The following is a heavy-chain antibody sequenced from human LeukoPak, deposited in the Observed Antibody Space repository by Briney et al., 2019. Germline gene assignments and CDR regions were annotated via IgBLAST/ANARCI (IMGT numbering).Heavy chain of an antibody. CDR2: ISSSGSNI. D-gene: IGHD2-2*02. J-gene: IGHJ4*02. CDR1: GFTLSDYY. CDR3: ARDRDPYCSSTSCYTPDY. Sequence: GGSLRLSCAASGFTLSDYYMSSIRQAPGKGLEWVSYISSSGSNIYYAGSVKGRFTISRDNAKNSLYLQMNSLRAEDTAVYYCARDRDPYCSSTSCYTPDYWGQGTLVTVSS. V-gene: IGHV3-11*01.